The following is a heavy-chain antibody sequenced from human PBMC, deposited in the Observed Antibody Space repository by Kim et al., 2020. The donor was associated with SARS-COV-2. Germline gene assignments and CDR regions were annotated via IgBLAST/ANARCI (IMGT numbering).Heavy chain of an antibody. CDR2: IYYSGST. CDR3: ARGEMYYYDSSGHNWFDP. Sequence: SETLSLTCTVSGGSISSSSYYWGWIRQPPGKGLEWIGSIYYSGSTYYNPSLKSRVTISVDTSKNQFSLKLSSVTAADTAVYYCARGEMYYYDSSGHNWFDPWGQGTLGTVSS. CDR1: GGSISSSSYY. V-gene: IGHV4-39*07. D-gene: IGHD3-22*01. J-gene: IGHJ5*02.